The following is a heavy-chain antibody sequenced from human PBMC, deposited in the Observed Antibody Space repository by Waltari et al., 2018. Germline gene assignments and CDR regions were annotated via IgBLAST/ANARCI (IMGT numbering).Heavy chain of an antibody. D-gene: IGHD2-15*01. V-gene: IGHV4-34*01. CDR2: INHGVKT. CDR3: VRSHCIGDSCFRYFDS. Sequence: VRLDPLGTELGEPWEDLAPTCAVFEGSVRAFFWSWVRQAPVKGLEWIGEINHGVKTDYNPSLKSRLFMSVDPSKNQFSLMLSSVTAADTAVYYCVRSHCIGDSCFRYFDSWGQGTLVTVSS. J-gene: IGHJ4*02. CDR1: EGSVRAFF.